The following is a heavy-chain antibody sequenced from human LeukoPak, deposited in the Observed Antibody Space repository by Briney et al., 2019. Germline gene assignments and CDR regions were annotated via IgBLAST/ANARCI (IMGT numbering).Heavy chain of an antibody. CDR2: ISYDGSNK. Sequence: GGSLRLSCAASGFTFSSYAMHWVRQAPGKGLEWVAVISYDGSNKYYADSVKGRFTISRDNSKNTLYLQMNSLRAEDTAVYYCARDERVATGEFDYWGQGTLVTVSS. CDR1: GFTFSSYA. CDR3: ARDERVATGEFDY. V-gene: IGHV3-30*01. D-gene: IGHD5-12*01. J-gene: IGHJ4*02.